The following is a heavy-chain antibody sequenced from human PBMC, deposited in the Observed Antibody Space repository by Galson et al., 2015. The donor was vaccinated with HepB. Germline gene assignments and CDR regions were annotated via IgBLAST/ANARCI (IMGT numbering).Heavy chain of an antibody. Sequence: SVKVSCKASGYTFTSYGISWVRQAPGQGLEWMGWISAYNGNTNYAQKLQGRVTMTTDTSTSTAYMELRSLRSDDTAVYYCARDGPLLAAAGTAADPWGQGTLVTVSS. CDR1: GYTFTSYG. D-gene: IGHD6-13*01. V-gene: IGHV1-18*01. J-gene: IGHJ5*02. CDR3: ARDGPLLAAAGTAADP. CDR2: ISAYNGNT.